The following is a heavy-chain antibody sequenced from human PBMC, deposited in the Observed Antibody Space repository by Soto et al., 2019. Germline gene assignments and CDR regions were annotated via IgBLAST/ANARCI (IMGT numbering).Heavy chain of an antibody. V-gene: IGHV3-21*01. CDR1: GFTFSSYT. J-gene: IGHJ4*02. D-gene: IGHD1-20*01. CDR3: ARIVIIGTTRGSYFDY. Sequence: EVQLVESGGGLVKPGGSLRLSCAASGFTFSSYTMNWVRQAPGKGLEWVSSISSSSSYIYYADSVKGRFTISRDNAKNSRYLQLNGLRAEDTAVSYCARIVIIGTTRGSYFDYWGQGTLVTVSS. CDR2: ISSSSSYI.